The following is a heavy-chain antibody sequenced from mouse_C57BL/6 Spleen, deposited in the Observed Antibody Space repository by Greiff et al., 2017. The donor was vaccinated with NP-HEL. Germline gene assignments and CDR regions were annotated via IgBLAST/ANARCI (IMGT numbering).Heavy chain of an antibody. D-gene: IGHD2-4*01. V-gene: IGHV5-4*01. CDR2: ICDGGSYT. Sequence: EVQLVESGGGLVKPGGSLKLSCTASGFTFSSYAMTWVRQTPEKRLEWVAIICDGGSYTYYHDKVKGRVTITREKATSNLYLQMSHLKSEDTAMYYCARGYDYGYYFDYWGQGTTVTVSS. CDR1: GFTFSSYA. CDR3: ARGYDYGYYFDY. J-gene: IGHJ2*01.